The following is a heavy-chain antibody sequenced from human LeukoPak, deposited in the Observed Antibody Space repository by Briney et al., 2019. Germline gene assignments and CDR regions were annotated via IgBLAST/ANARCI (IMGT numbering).Heavy chain of an antibody. CDR2: ISSSSSTI. Sequence: PGGSLRLSCAASGFTFSSYSMNWVRQAPGKGLEWVSYISSSSSTIYYADSVKGRFTISRDNAKNSLYLQMNSLRAEDTAVYYCAKDSSGGYGDYYLDYWGQGTLVTVSS. CDR3: AKDSSGGYGDYYLDY. CDR1: GFTFSSYS. D-gene: IGHD4-17*01. J-gene: IGHJ4*02. V-gene: IGHV3-48*01.